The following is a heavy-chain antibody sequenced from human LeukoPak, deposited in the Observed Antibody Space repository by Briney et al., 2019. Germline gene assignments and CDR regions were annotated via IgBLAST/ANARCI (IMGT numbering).Heavy chain of an antibody. CDR1: GFTFGSYW. V-gene: IGHV3-74*01. CDR3: ARHLTTVTASLDY. CDR2: INSDGCST. J-gene: IGHJ4*02. Sequence: GGTLRLSCAASGFTFGSYWVHWVREAPGKGLVWVSRINSDGCSTRYADAVKGRFTISRDNAKNTLYLQMHSLRAEDTAVYYCARHLTTVTASLDYWGQGTLVTVSS. D-gene: IGHD4-17*01.